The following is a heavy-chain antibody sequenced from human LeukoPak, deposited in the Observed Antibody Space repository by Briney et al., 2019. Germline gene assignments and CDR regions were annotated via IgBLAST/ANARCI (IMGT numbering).Heavy chain of an antibody. V-gene: IGHV4-59*01. CDR3: ARLLRRVGAFDI. J-gene: IGHJ3*02. CDR2: IYYSGST. CDR1: GGSISSYY. Sequence: PSETLSLTCTVSGGSISSYYWSWIRQPPGKGLEWIGYIYYSGSTNYNPSLKSRVTISVDTFKNQFSLKLSSVTAADTAVYYCARLLRRVGAFDIWGQGTMVTDSS. D-gene: IGHD3-9*01.